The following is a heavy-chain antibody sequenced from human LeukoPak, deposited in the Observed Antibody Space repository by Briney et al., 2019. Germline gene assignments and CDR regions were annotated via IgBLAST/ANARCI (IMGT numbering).Heavy chain of an antibody. CDR2: INPNSGGT. CDR1: GYTFTGYY. Sequence: ASVKVSCKASGYTFTGYYMHWVRQAPGQGLEWMGWINPNSGGTNYVQKFQGRVTMTRDTSISTAHMGLSRLRSDDTPAYFSARGPPATMIVVVIGGWFDPWGQGTLVTVSS. CDR3: ARGPPATMIVVVIGGWFDP. D-gene: IGHD3-22*01. J-gene: IGHJ5*02. V-gene: IGHV1-2*02.